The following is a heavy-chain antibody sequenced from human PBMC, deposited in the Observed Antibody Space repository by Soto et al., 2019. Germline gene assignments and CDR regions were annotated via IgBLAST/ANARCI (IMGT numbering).Heavy chain of an antibody. CDR2: ISSSGSTM. CDR1: GLTFSDYY. D-gene: IGHD1-7*01. Sequence: GGSLRLSCAASGLTFSDYYMTWIRQAPGKGLEWVSGISSSGSTMYYAGSVKGRFTISRDDDKNSLYLQMDSLRAEDTAVYYCPRDQGATGTMPFDYWGQGTRVTVSS. CDR3: PRDQGATGTMPFDY. V-gene: IGHV3-11*01. J-gene: IGHJ4*02.